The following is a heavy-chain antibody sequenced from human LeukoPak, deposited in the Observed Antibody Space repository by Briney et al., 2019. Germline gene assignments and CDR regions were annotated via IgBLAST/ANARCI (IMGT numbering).Heavy chain of an antibody. Sequence: SETLSLTCTVSGGSVSSGIYYWSWIRQPPGKGLEWIGCIYYSESTKYNPSLKSRVTISVDTSKNQFSLKLSSVTAADTAVYYCARGDLYDSAGYYFDYWGQGTLVTVSS. CDR2: IYYSEST. J-gene: IGHJ4*02. CDR3: ARGDLYDSAGYYFDY. V-gene: IGHV4-61*01. CDR1: GGSVSSGIYY. D-gene: IGHD3-22*01.